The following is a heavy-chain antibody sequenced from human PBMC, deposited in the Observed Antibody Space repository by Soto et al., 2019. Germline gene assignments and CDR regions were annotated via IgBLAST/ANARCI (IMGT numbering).Heavy chain of an antibody. D-gene: IGHD2-2*01. Sequence: EVQLVQSGAEVKKPGESLKISCKGSGYSFTSYWIGWVRQMPGKGLEWMGIIYPGDSDTRYSPSFQGQVTISADKSISTAYLQWSSLKASDTAMYYCARRGDRPKSPAAMKENWFDPWGQGTLVTVSS. CDR3: ARRGDRPKSPAAMKENWFDP. J-gene: IGHJ5*02. V-gene: IGHV5-51*03. CDR2: IYPGDSDT. CDR1: GYSFTSYW.